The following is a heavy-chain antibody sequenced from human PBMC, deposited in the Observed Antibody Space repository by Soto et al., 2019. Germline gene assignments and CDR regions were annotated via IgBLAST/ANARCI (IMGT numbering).Heavy chain of an antibody. CDR2: IFYSGST. Sequence: PXETLSLACSVSGGSISGHYWTWIRQSPGKGLEWIGYIFYSGSTNYNPSLKSRVTISVDTSKNQFSLKMSSVTAADTAVYYCARVGSSGWSPDYWGRGTLVTVSS. CDR1: GGSISGHY. V-gene: IGHV4-59*11. J-gene: IGHJ4*02. CDR3: ARVGSSGWSPDY. D-gene: IGHD6-19*01.